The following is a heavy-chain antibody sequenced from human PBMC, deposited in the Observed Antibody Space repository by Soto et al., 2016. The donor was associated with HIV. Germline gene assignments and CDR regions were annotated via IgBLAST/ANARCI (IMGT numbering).Heavy chain of an antibody. J-gene: IGHJ4*02. V-gene: IGHV3-43*01. CDR2: ISWDGGST. D-gene: IGHD6-19*01. Sequence: EVQLVESGGVVVQPGGSLRLSCAASGFTFDDYTMHWVRQAPGKGLEWVSLISWDGGSTYYADSVKGRFTISRDNSKNSLYLQMNSLRTEDTALYYCAKESGAVAGTERGYFDYWGQGTLVTVSS. CDR3: AKESGAVAGTERGYFDY. CDR1: GFTFDDYT.